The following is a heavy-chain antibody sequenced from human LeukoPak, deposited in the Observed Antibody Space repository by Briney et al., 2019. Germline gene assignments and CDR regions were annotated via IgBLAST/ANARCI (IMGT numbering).Heavy chain of an antibody. V-gene: IGHV4-59*08. Sequence: SCKASGGTFSSYAISWIRQPPGKGLEWIGYIYYSGSTNYNPSLKSRVTISVDTSKNQFSLKLSSVTAADTAVYYCASGEALRYFDWLLIDYWGQGTLVTVSS. D-gene: IGHD3-9*01. CDR2: IYYSGST. CDR3: ASGEALRYFDWLLIDY. J-gene: IGHJ4*02. CDR1: GGTFSSYA.